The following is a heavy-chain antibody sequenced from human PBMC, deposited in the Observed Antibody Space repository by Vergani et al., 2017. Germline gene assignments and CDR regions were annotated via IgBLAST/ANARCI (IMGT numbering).Heavy chain of an antibody. J-gene: IGHJ4*02. CDR1: EYSFGNYW. CDR3: ARHTTYTDS. CDR2: IYPADSDT. V-gene: IGHV5-51*01. Sequence: EVALVQSGPEMRKPGESLKISCKGSEYSFGNYWIGWVRQMPGKGLEWMGIIYPADSDTRYSPSFQGQVTISADKSNSTAFLQWDSLKASDTALYYCARHTTYTDSWGQGTLVTVSS. D-gene: IGHD1-1*01.